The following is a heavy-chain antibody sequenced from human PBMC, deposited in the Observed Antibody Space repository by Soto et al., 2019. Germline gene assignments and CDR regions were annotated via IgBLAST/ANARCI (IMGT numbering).Heavy chain of an antibody. CDR2: LDPNSGAT. J-gene: IGHJ4*02. D-gene: IGHD3-22*01. V-gene: IGHV1-2*02. Sequence: ASVKVSCKASGGTFSSYAISWVRQAPGQGLEWMGCLDPNSGATNYAQRFQGRVTMTSDTSISTAYMELSRLTSDDTAIYYCVRDLAALYDSSGYYLDYWGQGSLVTVSS. CDR1: GGTFSSYA. CDR3: VRDLAALYDSSGYYLDY.